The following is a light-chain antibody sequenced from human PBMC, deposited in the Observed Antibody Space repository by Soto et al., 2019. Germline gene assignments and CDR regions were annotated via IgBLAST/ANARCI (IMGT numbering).Light chain of an antibody. CDR2: EDS. CDR3: CSDAVGSTLV. CDR1: SSDVGSYNL. Sequence: QSALTQPASVSGSPGQSITISCTGTSSDVGSYNLVSWYQHHPGKAPKLMIYEDSKRPSGVSHRFSGSKSGNAANTASLTISGLEAEDEDDYYWCSDAVGSTLVFGGGTKLTVL. J-gene: IGLJ2*01. V-gene: IGLV2-23*01.